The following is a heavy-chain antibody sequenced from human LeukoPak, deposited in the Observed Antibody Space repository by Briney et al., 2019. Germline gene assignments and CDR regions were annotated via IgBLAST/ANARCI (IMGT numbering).Heavy chain of an antibody. V-gene: IGHV3-21*01. D-gene: IGHD6-19*01. CDR2: ISSSSSNI. Sequence: GGSLRLSCAASGFSFSSYSMNWVRQAPGKGLEWVSSISSSSSNIYYADSVKGRFTISRDNAKNSLYLQMNSLRADDTAVYYCERDESGSVAGTNDRWGQGTQVTVSS. CDR1: GFSFSSYS. J-gene: IGHJ5*02. CDR3: ERDESGSVAGTNDR.